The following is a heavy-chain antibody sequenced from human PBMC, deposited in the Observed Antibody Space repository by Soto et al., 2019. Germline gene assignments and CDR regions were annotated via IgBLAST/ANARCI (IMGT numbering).Heavy chain of an antibody. J-gene: IGHJ5*02. CDR2: IYHSGST. V-gene: IGHV4-4*02. D-gene: IGHD4-4*01. Sequence: SETLSLNCAVSGGSISSSNWWSWVRQPPGKGLEWIGEIYHSGSTNYNPSLKSRVTISVDKSKNQFSLKLSSVTAADTAVYYCARAMTTVTLRFDPWGQGTLVTVSS. CDR1: GGSISSSNW. CDR3: ARAMTTVTLRFDP.